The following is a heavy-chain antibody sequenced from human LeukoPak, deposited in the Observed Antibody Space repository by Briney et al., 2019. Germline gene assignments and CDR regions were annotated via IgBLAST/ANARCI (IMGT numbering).Heavy chain of an antibody. CDR3: ARDQRDDSGSYLRLDY. CDR1: GFTFSSYS. D-gene: IGHD1-26*01. CDR2: ISSSSSYI. Sequence: PGGSLRLSCAASGFTFSSYSMNWVRQAPGKGLEWVSSISSSSSYIYYADSVKGRFTISRDNAKNSLYLQMNSLGAEDTAVYYCARDQRDDSGSYLRLDYWGQGTLVTVSS. V-gene: IGHV3-21*01. J-gene: IGHJ4*02.